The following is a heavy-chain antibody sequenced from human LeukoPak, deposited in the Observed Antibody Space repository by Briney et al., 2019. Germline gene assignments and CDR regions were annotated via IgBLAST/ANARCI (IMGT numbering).Heavy chain of an antibody. V-gene: IGHV4-59*01. J-gene: IGHJ4*02. CDR3: ARGKAYYYDSSGYEFDY. Sequence: SETLSLTCTVSGGSISSYYWSWIRQPPGKGLEWIGYIYYSGGTNYNPSLKSRVTISVDTSKNQFSLKLSSVTAADTAVYYCARGKAYYYDSSGYEFDYWGQGTLVTVSS. CDR2: IYYSGGT. CDR1: GGSISSYY. D-gene: IGHD3-22*01.